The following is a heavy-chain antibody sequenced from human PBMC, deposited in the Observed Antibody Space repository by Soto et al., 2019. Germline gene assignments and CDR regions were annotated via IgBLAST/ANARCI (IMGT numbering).Heavy chain of an antibody. CDR2: ISFDGTNK. J-gene: IGHJ4*02. CDR3: ARGGVPFDWASKYYFDY. V-gene: IGHV3-33*01. D-gene: IGHD3-9*01. CDR1: GFTFSSYG. Sequence: QVQLVESGGGVVQPGRSLRLSCAASGFTFSSYGMHWVRQAPGKGLEWVAVISFDGTNKYYADSVKGRFTVSRDNSKNTLYLQMNSLRAEDTAVYYCARGGVPFDWASKYYFDYWGQGTLVTVSS.